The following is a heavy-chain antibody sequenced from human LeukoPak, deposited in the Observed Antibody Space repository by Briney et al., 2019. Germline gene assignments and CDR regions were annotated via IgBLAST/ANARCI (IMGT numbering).Heavy chain of an antibody. V-gene: IGHV3-53*01. CDR1: AFTVSSNY. CDR3: AREGYYYYYGMDV. CDR2: IYSGGST. J-gene: IGHJ6*02. Sequence: GGSLRLSCAASAFTVSSNYMSWVRQAPGKGLEWVSVIYSGGSTYYADSVKGRFTISRDNSKNTLYLQMNSLRAEDTAVYYCAREGYYYYYGMDVWGQGTTVTVSS.